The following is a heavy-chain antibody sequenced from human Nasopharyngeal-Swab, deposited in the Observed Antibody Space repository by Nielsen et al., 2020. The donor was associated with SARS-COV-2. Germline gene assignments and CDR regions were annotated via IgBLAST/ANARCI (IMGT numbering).Heavy chain of an antibody. CDR1: GFTFSSYG. D-gene: IGHD6-13*01. CDR3: AKDGEEQQLVRYFQH. CDR2: ISYDGSNK. J-gene: IGHJ1*01. V-gene: IGHV3-30*18. Sequence: GSLRLSCAASGFTFSSYGMHWVRQAPGKGLEWVAVISYDGSNKYYADSVKGRFTISRDNSKNTLYLQMNSLRAEDTAVYYCAKDGEEQQLVRYFQHWGQGTLVTVSS.